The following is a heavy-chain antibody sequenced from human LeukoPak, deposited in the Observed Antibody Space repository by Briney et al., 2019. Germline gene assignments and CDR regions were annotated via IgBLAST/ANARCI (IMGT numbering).Heavy chain of an antibody. Sequence: GGSLRLSCAASGFTFSTYWMHWVRQAPGKGLEWVSRINPDGITTTCADSVKGRFTISRDNAKNTLFLQMNSLRAEDTAVYHCARDYYYGMDVWGQGTTITVSS. CDR3: ARDYYYGMDV. CDR2: INPDGITT. J-gene: IGHJ6*02. V-gene: IGHV3-74*01. CDR1: GFTFSTYW.